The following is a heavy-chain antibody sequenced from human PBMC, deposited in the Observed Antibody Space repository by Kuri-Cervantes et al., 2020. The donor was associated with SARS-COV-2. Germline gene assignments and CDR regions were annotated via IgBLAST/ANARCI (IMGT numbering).Heavy chain of an antibody. CDR1: GFTFSSYS. D-gene: IGHD6-13*01. J-gene: IGHJ4*02. Sequence: GGSLRLSCAASGFTFSSYSMNWVRQAPGKGLEWISYISSSDSTTYYADSVKGRFTISRDNAKRTLFLQMNSLRVDDTAVYYCSRDQVSAAGTANYWGQGALVTVSS. V-gene: IGHV3-48*04. CDR3: SRDQVSAAGTANY. CDR2: ISSSDSTT.